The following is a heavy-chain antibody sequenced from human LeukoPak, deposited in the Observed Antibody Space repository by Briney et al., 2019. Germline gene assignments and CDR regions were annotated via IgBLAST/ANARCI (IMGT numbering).Heavy chain of an antibody. CDR3: ARSYYGSGSYNFDY. D-gene: IGHD3-10*01. CDR2: IYTSGST. Sequence: SETLSLTCTVSGGSISNYYWNWIRQPAGKELEWIGRIYTSGSTNYNPSLKSRVTMSVDTSKNQFALKLRSVTAADTAVYYCARSYYGSGSYNFDYWGQGTLVTVSS. V-gene: IGHV4-4*07. CDR1: GGSISNYY. J-gene: IGHJ4*02.